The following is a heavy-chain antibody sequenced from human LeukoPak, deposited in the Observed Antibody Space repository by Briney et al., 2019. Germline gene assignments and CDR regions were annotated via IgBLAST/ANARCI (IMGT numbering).Heavy chain of an antibody. D-gene: IGHD2-21*02. CDR2: VDAGATST. J-gene: IGHJ4*02. CDR3: VRGRLLRSTKYFDS. CDR1: GFPVNKYE. V-gene: IGHV3-48*03. Sequence: GGSLRLSCAASGFPVNKYEIHWVRQAPGKGLEWISYVDAGATSTNYADSVWGRFTLSRDNAQNSVHLQMNSLRDEDTAVYYCVRGRLLRSTKYFDSWGRGALVTVSS.